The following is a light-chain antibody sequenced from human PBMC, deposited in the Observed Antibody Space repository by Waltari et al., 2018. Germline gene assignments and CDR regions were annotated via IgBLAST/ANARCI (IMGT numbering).Light chain of an antibody. V-gene: IGKV1-33*01. CDR1: QDISDY. CDR2: DAS. CDR3: QQYYDYPIN. Sequence: DVQMTQSPSSLSASVGDRVTITCQASQDISDYLNWYQQKPGKAPKLLIYDASHLESGVPSRFSGSGSGTHFTLTISGLQPDDFATYYCQQYYDYPINFGQGTRL. J-gene: IGKJ5*01.